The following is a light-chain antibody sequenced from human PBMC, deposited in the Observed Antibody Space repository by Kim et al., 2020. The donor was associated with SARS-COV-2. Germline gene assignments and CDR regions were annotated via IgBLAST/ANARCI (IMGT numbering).Light chain of an antibody. CDR1: SSNIGSNY. Sequence: QSVLTQPPSASGTPGQRVTISCFGSSSNIGSNYVHWYQQFPGTTPKLLIYKNNQRPSGVPDRFSGSKSGTSASLAISGLRSDDEADYYCVAWDDSPSGMVFGGGTQLTVL. CDR2: KNN. CDR3: VAWDDSPSGMV. V-gene: IGLV1-47*01. J-gene: IGLJ2*01.